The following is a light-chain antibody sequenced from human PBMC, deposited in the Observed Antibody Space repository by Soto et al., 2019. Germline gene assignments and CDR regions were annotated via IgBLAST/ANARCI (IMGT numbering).Light chain of an antibody. J-gene: IGKJ2*01. CDR1: QSVSSN. Sequence: EIVMTQSPATLSVSPGERATLSCRASQSVSSNLAWYQQKPGQAPRLLIYGASTRATGIPARFSGSGSGTEFTLTISSLQSEDFAVYYCQQYINWPVYTFGPGTKLEIK. CDR3: QQYINWPVYT. CDR2: GAS. V-gene: IGKV3-15*01.